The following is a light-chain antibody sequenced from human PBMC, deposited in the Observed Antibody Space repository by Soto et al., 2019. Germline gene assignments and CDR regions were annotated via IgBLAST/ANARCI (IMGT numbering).Light chain of an antibody. CDR2: DAS. Sequence: DIPMTQSPSTLSASVGDRVTITCRASQSISTWLAWYQQKPGKAPKLLIYDASSLHSGVPSRFSGSGSGTEFTLTISSLQSDDFATYYCQQHNSYSTFGPGTKVEIK. J-gene: IGKJ1*01. V-gene: IGKV1-5*01. CDR1: QSISTW. CDR3: QQHNSYST.